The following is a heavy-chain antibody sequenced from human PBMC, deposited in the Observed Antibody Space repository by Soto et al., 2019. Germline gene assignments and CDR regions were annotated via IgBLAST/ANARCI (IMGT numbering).Heavy chain of an antibody. D-gene: IGHD3-9*01. CDR1: GFTFSSYW. Sequence: GGSLRLSCAASGFTFSSYWMSWVRQAPGKGLEWVANIKQDGSEKYYVDSVKGRFTISRDNAKNSLYLQMNSLRAEDTAVYYCASYYYDILTGYYMRSVYWGQGTLVTVSS. CDR2: IKQDGSEK. J-gene: IGHJ4*02. V-gene: IGHV3-7*05. CDR3: ASYYYDILTGYYMRSVY.